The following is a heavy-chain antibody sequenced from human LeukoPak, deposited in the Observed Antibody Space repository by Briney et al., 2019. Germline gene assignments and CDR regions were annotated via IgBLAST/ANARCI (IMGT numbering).Heavy chain of an antibody. D-gene: IGHD6-19*01. CDR3: ARDRFSSGAAYFDD. J-gene: IGHJ4*02. Sequence: PGGSLRLSCAASGLTFRSSAMHWVRQAPGKGLEWVAVISYDGSNAYFADSVKGRFTISRDNSKNTLYLQMNSLRGEDTAVYYCARDRFSSGAAYFDDWGQGTLVTVSS. CDR2: ISYDGSNA. CDR1: GLTFRSSA. V-gene: IGHV3-30-3*01.